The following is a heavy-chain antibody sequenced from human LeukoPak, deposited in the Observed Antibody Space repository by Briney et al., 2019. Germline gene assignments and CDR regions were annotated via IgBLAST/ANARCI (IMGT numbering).Heavy chain of an antibody. CDR3: ARGTGGSGSYFFDY. J-gene: IGHJ4*02. Sequence: SETLSLTCAVYGGSFSGYYWSWIRQPPGKGLEWIGEINHSGSTNYNPSLKSRVTISVDTSKNQFSLKLSSVTAADTAVYYCARGTGGSGSYFFDYWGQGTLVTVSS. V-gene: IGHV4-34*01. CDR1: GGSFSGYY. D-gene: IGHD3-10*01. CDR2: INHSGST.